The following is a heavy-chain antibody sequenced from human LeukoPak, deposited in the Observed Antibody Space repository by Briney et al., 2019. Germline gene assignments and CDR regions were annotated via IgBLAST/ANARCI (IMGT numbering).Heavy chain of an antibody. Sequence: PGGSLRLSRIASGFTFGDYTMSWVRQAPGKGLEWVGFIRSKAYGGTTEYAASVKGRFTISRDDSKGIAYLQMNSLKTEDTAVYYFTRVRRGYSYGLFDYWGQGTLVTVSS. D-gene: IGHD5-18*01. V-gene: IGHV3-49*04. CDR2: IRSKAYGGTT. CDR3: TRVRRGYSYGLFDY. CDR1: GFTFGDYT. J-gene: IGHJ4*02.